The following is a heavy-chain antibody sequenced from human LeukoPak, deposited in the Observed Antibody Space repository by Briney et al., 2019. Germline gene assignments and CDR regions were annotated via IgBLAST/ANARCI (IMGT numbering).Heavy chain of an antibody. CDR3: ARQTYYYDSSGYFKPPYYYYYYMDV. CDR1: GGSISSYY. V-gene: IGHV4-34*01. Sequence: PSETLSLTCTVSGGSISSYYWSWIRQPPGKGLEWIGEINHSGSTNYNPSLKSRVTISVDTSKNQFSLKLSSVTAADTAVYYCARQTYYYDSSGYFKPPYYYYYYMDVWGKGTTVTISS. D-gene: IGHD3-22*01. CDR2: INHSGST. J-gene: IGHJ6*03.